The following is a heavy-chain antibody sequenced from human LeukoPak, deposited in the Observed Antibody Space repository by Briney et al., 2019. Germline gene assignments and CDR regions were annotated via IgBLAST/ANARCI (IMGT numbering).Heavy chain of an antibody. CDR1: GGSISSGSYY. D-gene: IGHD6-19*01. CDR2: IYTSGST. V-gene: IGHV4-61*02. CDR3: ARGDGGFRRRQWLVH. Sequence: SQTLSLTCTVSGGSISSGSYYWSWIRQPAGKGLEWIGRIYTSGSTNYNPSLKSRVTISVDTSKNQFSLKLSSVTAADTAVYYCARGDGGFRRRQWLVHWGQGTLVTVSS. J-gene: IGHJ4*02.